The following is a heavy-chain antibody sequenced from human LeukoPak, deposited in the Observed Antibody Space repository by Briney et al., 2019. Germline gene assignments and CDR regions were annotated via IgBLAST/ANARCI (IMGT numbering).Heavy chain of an antibody. CDR2: INHSGST. Sequence: SESLSLTCAVYGGSFSAYYWTWIRQPRGKELGWIGEINHSGSTNYNPSLKSRVTISVDTSKSQFSLKLSSVTAADTAVYYCARGRVDIVATQTTNYYYYYYMDVWGKGTTVTVSS. CDR3: ARGRVDIVATQTTNYYYYYYMDV. D-gene: IGHD5-12*01. V-gene: IGHV4-34*01. J-gene: IGHJ6*03. CDR1: GGSFSAYY.